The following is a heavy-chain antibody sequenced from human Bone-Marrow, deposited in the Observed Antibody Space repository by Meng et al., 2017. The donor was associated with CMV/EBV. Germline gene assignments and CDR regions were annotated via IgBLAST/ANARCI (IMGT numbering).Heavy chain of an antibody. D-gene: IGHD5-12*01. CDR1: GYTFTGYY. CDR2: INPNSGGT. V-gene: IGHV1-2*02. CDR3: ARGPYSGYDRGWFDP. Sequence: ASVKVSCKASGYTFTGYYMHWVRQAPGQGLEWMGWINPNSGGTNYAQKFQGRVTMTRDTSISTAYMELSRLRSDDTAVYYCARGPYSGYDRGWFDPLGQGTLATVSS. J-gene: IGHJ5*02.